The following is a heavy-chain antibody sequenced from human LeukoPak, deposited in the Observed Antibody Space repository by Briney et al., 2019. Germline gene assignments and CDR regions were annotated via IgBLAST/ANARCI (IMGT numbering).Heavy chain of an antibody. J-gene: IGHJ4*02. CDR3: TTVGLVVAAICPDY. CDR2: IKSKTDGGTT. Sequence: KPGGSLRLSYAASGFTISNAWMSWVRQAPGKGLEWVGRIKSKTDGGTTDYAAPVKGRFTISRDDSRNTLYLQMNSLKTEDTALYYCTTVGLVVAAICPDYWGQGTLVTVSS. CDR1: GFTISNAW. D-gene: IGHD2-15*01. V-gene: IGHV3-15*01.